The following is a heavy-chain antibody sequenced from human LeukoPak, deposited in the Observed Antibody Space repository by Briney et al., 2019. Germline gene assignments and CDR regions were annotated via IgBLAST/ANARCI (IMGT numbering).Heavy chain of an antibody. CDR3: VTGGHYSGS. D-gene: IGHD3-3*01. CDR1: GFTSSSHW. V-gene: IGHV3-7*01. CDR2: LKPDGSDE. J-gene: IGHJ4*02. Sequence: GGSLRLSCVASGFTSSSHWMSWVRQAPGKGLEWVATLKPDGSDENYADSVKGRFTISRDNAKNTLHLQMSNLRAEDTALYYCVTGGHYSGSWGQGSLVTVSS.